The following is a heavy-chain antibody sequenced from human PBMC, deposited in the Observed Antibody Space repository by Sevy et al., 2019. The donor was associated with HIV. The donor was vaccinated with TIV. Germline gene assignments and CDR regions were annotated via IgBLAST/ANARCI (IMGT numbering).Heavy chain of an antibody. V-gene: IGHV3-7*01. CDR2: IKQDGSEK. CDR3: ARYSSGDYYYYGMDV. CDR1: GFTFSSYW. D-gene: IGHD6-19*01. J-gene: IGHJ6*02. Sequence: GGSLRLSCAASGFTFSSYWMSWVRQAPGKGLEWVANIKQDGSEKYYVDPVKGRFTISRDNAKNSLYLQMNSLRAEDTAVYYCARYSSGDYYYYGMDVWGQGTKVTVSS.